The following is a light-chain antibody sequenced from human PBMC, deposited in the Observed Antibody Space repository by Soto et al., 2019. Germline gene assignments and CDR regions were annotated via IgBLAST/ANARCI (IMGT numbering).Light chain of an antibody. CDR2: IAS. CDR1: QSIVSY. CDR3: QQSYSTPRT. V-gene: IGKV1-39*01. J-gene: IGKJ2*02. Sequence: DIPMTQSPSSLSVSVGDRVTITCRASQSIVSYVNWYQQKLGKAPKLLIYIASNLQRGVPSRFSGSGSGTDFTLTISNLQPEDFATYYCQQSYSTPRTFGQGTKLEIK.